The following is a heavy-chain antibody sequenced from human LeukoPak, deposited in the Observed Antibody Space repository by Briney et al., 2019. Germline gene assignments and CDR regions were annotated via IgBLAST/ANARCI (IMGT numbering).Heavy chain of an antibody. J-gene: IGHJ4*02. CDR3: ARVTGSGSFDY. V-gene: IGHV4-30-4*01. CDR2: IYYSGST. CDR1: GGSISSGDNY. Sequence: PSETLSLTCTVSGGSISSGDNYWSWIRQPPGKGLEWIGYIYYSGSTYYNPSLKGRFTISVDTSKNQFSLRLTSVTAADTAVYYCARVTGSGSFDYWGQGTLVTVSS. D-gene: IGHD3-10*01.